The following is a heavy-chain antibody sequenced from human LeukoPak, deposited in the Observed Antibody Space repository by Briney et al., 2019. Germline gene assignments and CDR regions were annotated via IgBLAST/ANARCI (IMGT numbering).Heavy chain of an antibody. Sequence: GASLNVSCKASGYTFTGYYIHWVRQALGQGLEWMGWINPKSGGTNYAQKFQGRVTMTRDTSISTAYMELSRLRSDDTAVYFCARVIGFGELSLGHWGQGTLVTVSS. CDR1: GYTFTGYY. CDR2: INPKSGGT. D-gene: IGHD3-10*01. V-gene: IGHV1-2*02. CDR3: ARVIGFGELSLGH. J-gene: IGHJ4*02.